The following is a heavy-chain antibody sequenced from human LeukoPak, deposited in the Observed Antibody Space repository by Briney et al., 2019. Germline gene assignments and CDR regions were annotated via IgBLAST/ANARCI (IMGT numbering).Heavy chain of an antibody. V-gene: IGHV3-66*01. Sequence: GGSLRLSCAASGFSFSNYEMNWVRQAPGKGLEWVSVIYSGGSTYYADSVKGRFTISRDNSKNTLYLQMNSLRAEDTAVYYCARESRTQTDYWGQGTLVTVSS. CDR2: IYSGGST. CDR3: ARESRTQTDY. CDR1: GFSFSNYE. J-gene: IGHJ4*02.